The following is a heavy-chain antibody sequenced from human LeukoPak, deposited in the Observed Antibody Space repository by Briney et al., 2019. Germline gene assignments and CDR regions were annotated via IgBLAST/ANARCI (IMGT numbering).Heavy chain of an antibody. V-gene: IGHV5-51*01. Sequence: GASLEISCKGFGYSFTSYWIGWVRPMPGKGPEWMGIIYAGDSDTRYSPSFQGQVTISADKSISTAYLQWSSLKASDTAMYYCARPYCSSTSCYYYFDYWGQGTLVTVSS. CDR2: IYAGDSDT. J-gene: IGHJ4*02. CDR1: GYSFTSYW. D-gene: IGHD2-2*01. CDR3: ARPYCSSTSCYYYFDY.